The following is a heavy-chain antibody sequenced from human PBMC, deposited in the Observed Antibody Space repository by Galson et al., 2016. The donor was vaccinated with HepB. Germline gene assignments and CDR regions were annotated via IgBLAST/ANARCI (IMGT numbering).Heavy chain of an antibody. J-gene: IGHJ4*02. Sequence: SETLSLTCSVSGGSVSGGDNWWSWVRQPPGKGLEWIGEVYIGGSNNYDPSLETRVTISVDKSKNQFSLNLHSVIAADTAIYYCARHFSTPRTRGFDCWGQGIQVTVSS. CDR1: GGSVSGGDNW. CDR3: ARHFSTPRTRGFDC. CDR2: VYIGGSN. D-gene: IGHD2/OR15-2a*01. V-gene: IGHV4-4*02.